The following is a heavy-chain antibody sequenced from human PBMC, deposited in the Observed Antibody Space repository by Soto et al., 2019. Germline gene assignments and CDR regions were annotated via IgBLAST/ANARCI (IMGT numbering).Heavy chain of an antibody. D-gene: IGHD5-12*01. CDR3: ASLVATITRGWFDP. J-gene: IGHJ5*02. V-gene: IGHV4-30-4*01. CDR1: GGSISSGDYY. Sequence: SSETLSLTCTVSGGSISSGDYYWSWIRQPPGKGLEWIGYIYYSGSTYYNPSLKSRVTISVDTSKNQFSLKLSSVTAADTAVYYCASLVATITRGWFDPWGQGTLVTVSS. CDR2: IYYSGST.